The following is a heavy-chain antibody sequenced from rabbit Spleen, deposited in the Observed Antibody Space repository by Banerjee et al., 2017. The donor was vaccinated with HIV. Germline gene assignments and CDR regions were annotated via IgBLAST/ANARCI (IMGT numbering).Heavy chain of an antibody. Sequence: QEQLVEYGGDLVQPEGSLTLTCKASGLDFSSDYWICWVRQAPGKGLEWIACIDITTRGSIHYASWAKGRFTVSKTSSTTVTLQMTSLTAADTGIYFCARDAAGREDFNLWGPGTLVTVS. CDR3: ARDAAGREDFNL. V-gene: IGHV1S45*01. CDR2: IDITTRGSI. D-gene: IGHD4-2*01. CDR1: GLDFSSDYW. J-gene: IGHJ4*01.